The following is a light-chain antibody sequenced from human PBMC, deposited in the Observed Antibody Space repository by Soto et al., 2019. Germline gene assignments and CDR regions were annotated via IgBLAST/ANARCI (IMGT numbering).Light chain of an antibody. CDR2: GAS. CDR3: QQYNNWPPLT. CDR1: KSISNN. Sequence: DIVMTQSPATLSVSPGERATLSCRASKSISNNLAWYQQKPGQAPRLLIFGASTRATGIPARFGGSGSGTEFTPTISSRQSEDFAVYYCQQYNNWPPLTFGGGTKVEIK. J-gene: IGKJ4*01. V-gene: IGKV3-15*01.